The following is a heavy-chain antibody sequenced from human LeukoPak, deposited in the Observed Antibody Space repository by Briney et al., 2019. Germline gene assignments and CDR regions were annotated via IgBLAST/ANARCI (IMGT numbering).Heavy chain of an antibody. CDR3: ARDTRYDSSGYYYGY. Sequence: ASVKVSCKASGYTFTSYGISWVRQAPGQGLEWMGWISAYNGNTNYAQKFQGRVTMTRDTSTSTVYMELSSLRSEDTAVYYCARDTRYDSSGYYYGYWGQGTLVTVSS. CDR2: ISAYNGNT. D-gene: IGHD3-22*01. CDR1: GYTFTSYG. J-gene: IGHJ4*02. V-gene: IGHV1-18*01.